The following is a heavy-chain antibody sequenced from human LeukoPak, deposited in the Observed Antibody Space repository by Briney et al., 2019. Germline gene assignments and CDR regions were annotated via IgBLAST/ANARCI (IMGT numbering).Heavy chain of an antibody. V-gene: IGHV1-8*02. D-gene: IGHD3-22*01. J-gene: IGHJ5*02. CDR3: ARMSYYDRRGDNWFDP. Sequence: GASVKVSCKASGYTFTSYYMHWVRQAPGQGLEWMGWMNPNSGNTGYAQTSQGRVTMTRDTSISTAYMELSSLRSEDTAVYYCARMSYYDRRGDNWFDPWGQGTLVIVSS. CDR2: MNPNSGNT. CDR1: GYTFTSYY.